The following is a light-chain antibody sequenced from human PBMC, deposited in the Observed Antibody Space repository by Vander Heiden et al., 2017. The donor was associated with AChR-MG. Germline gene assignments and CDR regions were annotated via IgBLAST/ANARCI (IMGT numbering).Light chain of an antibody. J-gene: IGKJ1*01. V-gene: IGKV3-15*01. CDR3: QQDNNWPRT. CDR2: GAS. Sequence: EIVMTQYPATLSVSPGERATLSCRASQSVSSNLAWYQQKPGQAPRLLIFGASSRATGILARFSGSGSGTEFTLTISSRQSEDFAVYYCQQDNNWPRTFGQGTKVEIK. CDR1: QSVSSN.